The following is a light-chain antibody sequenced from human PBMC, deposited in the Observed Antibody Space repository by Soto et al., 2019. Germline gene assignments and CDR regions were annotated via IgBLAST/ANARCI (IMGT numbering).Light chain of an antibody. J-gene: IGKJ1*01. CDR3: QQTYSTPLT. CDR1: QNVYHY. V-gene: IGKV1-39*01. CDR2: AAT. Sequence: DIQMTQSPAALSASVGDRVTITCRASQNVYHYLNWYQQKPGKAPTVLIFAATSLQSGVPPRFTGSRSGTDFTLTIGSLQPEDFATYYCQQTYSTPLTFGQGTKVDIK.